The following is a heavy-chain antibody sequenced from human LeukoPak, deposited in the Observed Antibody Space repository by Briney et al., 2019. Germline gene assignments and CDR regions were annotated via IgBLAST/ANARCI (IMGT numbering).Heavy chain of an antibody. Sequence: GGSLRLSCAASGFTFSSYWMHWVRQAPGKGLVWVSRISSDGSDTRYADSVKGRFIISRDNAKNTLFLQMNSLRAEDTAVYYCARDQGGSGPTTYDYWGQGTLVTVSS. CDR1: GFTFSSYW. J-gene: IGHJ4*02. V-gene: IGHV3-74*01. CDR2: ISSDGSDT. CDR3: ARDQGGSGPTTYDY. D-gene: IGHD6-19*01.